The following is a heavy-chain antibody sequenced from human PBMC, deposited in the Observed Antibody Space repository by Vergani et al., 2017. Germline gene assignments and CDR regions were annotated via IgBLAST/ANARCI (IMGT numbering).Heavy chain of an antibody. D-gene: IGHD2-2*01. CDR1: GFTFSSYS. CDR2: ISSSSSYI. CDR3: ARDLLGYCSXTSCLGHYYYYMDV. V-gene: IGHV3-21*02. Sequence: VQLVESGGGVVQRGGSLRLSCVASGFTFSSYSMNWVRQAPGKGLEWVSSISSSSSYIYYADSVKGRFTISRDNAKNSLYLQMNSLRAEDTAVYYCARDLLGYCSXTSCLGHYYYYMDVWGKGTTVTVSS. J-gene: IGHJ6*03.